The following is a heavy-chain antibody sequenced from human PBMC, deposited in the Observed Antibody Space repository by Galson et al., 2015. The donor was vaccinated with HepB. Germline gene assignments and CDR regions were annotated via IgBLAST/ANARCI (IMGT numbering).Heavy chain of an antibody. CDR2: ISYDGSNK. CDR3: ARGHHITYYDFWSGYLPPGGMDV. D-gene: IGHD3-3*01. Sequence: SLRLSCAASGFTFGSYGMHWVRQAPGKGLEWVAVISYDGSNKYYADSVKGRFTISRDNSKNTLYLQMNSLRAEDTAVYYCARGHHITYYDFWSGYLPPGGMDVWGQGTTVTVSS. V-gene: IGHV3-30*03. CDR1: GFTFGSYG. J-gene: IGHJ6*02.